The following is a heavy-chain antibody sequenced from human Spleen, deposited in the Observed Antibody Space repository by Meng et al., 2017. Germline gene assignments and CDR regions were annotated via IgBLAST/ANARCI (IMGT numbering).Heavy chain of an antibody. J-gene: IGHJ5*02. CDR1: GFTVSVSY. D-gene: IGHD6-13*01. V-gene: IGHV3-66*02. CDR2: IYSGGAT. Sequence: GESLKISCAVSGFTVSVSYMNWVRQAPGKALEWVSVIYSGGATYYADSVKGRFTISRDNSKNTLYLQMNSLRGEDTAVYYCAKTIGAAGRYWNDPWGQGILVTVSS. CDR3: AKTIGAAGRYWNDP.